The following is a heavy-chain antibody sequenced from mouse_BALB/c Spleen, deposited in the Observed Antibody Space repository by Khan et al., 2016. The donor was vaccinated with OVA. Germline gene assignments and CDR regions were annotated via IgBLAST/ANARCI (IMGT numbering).Heavy chain of an antibody. V-gene: IGHV5-6*02. CDR2: INSGGHYT. Sequence: EVKLEESGGDLVKTGGSLKLSCAASGFTFSTYGMSWVRQTPDKRLEWVATINSGGHYTYYIDSVKGRFTISRDNAKNFLYLQMTSLRSEDTAMYYCARLAYYYNSEAVAYWGQGTLGTVSA. D-gene: IGHD1-1*02. CDR1: GFTFSTYG. CDR3: ARLAYYYNSEAVAY. J-gene: IGHJ3*01.